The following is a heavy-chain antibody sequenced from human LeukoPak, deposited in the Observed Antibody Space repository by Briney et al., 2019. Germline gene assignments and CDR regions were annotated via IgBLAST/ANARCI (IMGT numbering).Heavy chain of an antibody. Sequence: GGSLRLSCVASGLSVSSNYMSWVRQAPGKGLEWVSVIYRDGSSYYAESVKGRFTISRDNSKNTLYIQMNSLRAEDTAVYYCARGDPQQLPSYYYSYYGMDVWGQGTTVTVSS. CDR2: IYRDGSS. CDR1: GLSVSSNY. J-gene: IGHJ6*02. D-gene: IGHD6-13*01. V-gene: IGHV3-66*01. CDR3: ARGDPQQLPSYYYSYYGMDV.